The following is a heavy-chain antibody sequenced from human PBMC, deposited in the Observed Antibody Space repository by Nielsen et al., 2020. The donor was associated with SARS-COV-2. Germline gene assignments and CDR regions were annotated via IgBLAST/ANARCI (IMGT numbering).Heavy chain of an antibody. V-gene: IGHV3-7*03. CDR3: VSGGRPAD. D-gene: IGHD2-2*01. J-gene: IGHJ4*02. CDR1: GLTFSANW. Sequence: GGSRRLSCAASGLTFSANWMSWVRQVPGKGLEWVATIKPDGSETHYVDSVRGRLTISRDNAKNSLYLQMSSLRVEDTAVYYCVSGGRPADWGQGTLVTVSS. CDR2: IKPDGSET.